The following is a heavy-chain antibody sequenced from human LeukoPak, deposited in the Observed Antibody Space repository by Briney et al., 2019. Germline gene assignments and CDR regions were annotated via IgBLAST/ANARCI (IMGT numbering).Heavy chain of an antibody. V-gene: IGHV4-4*07. Sequence: SETLSLTCTVSGGSISSFYWSWIRQPAGKALEWIGRIYTSGNNNYNPSLKSPVTISVDTSMNQFSLNLSSVTAADTAVYYCAQGYRYGRFDYWGQGTLVTVSS. J-gene: IGHJ4*02. CDR2: IYTSGNN. CDR3: AQGYRYGRFDY. D-gene: IGHD5-18*01. CDR1: GGSISSFY.